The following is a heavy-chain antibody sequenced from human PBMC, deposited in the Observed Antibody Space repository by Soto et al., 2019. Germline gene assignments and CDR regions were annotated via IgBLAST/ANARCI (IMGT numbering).Heavy chain of an antibody. CDR1: GGSISSCVYS. J-gene: IGHJ6*02. CDR3: AKDEGAAPGYGMDV. Sequence: SETLSLTYAVSGGSISSCVYSWSWIRQPPGKGLEWIGYIYYSGSTYYNPSLKSRVTISVDTSKNQFSLRAEDTALYYCAKDEGAAPGYGMDVWGQGTTVTVSS. D-gene: IGHD1-26*01. V-gene: IGHV4-30-4*07. CDR2: IYYSGST.